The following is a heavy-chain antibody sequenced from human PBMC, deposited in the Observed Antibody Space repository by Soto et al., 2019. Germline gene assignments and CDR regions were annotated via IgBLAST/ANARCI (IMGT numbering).Heavy chain of an antibody. CDR1: GYTLTELS. J-gene: IGHJ5*02. Sequence: GASVKVSCKVSGYTLTELSMHWLRQAPGKGLEWMGGFDPEDGETIYAQKFQGRVTMTEDTSTDTAYMELSSLRSEDTAVYYCATGIKIVVSPFDPWGQGTLVTVSS. D-gene: IGHD2-2*01. CDR2: FDPEDGET. CDR3: ATGIKIVVSPFDP. V-gene: IGHV1-24*01.